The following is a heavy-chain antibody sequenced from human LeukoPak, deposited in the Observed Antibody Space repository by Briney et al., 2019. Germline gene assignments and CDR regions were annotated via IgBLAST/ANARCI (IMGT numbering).Heavy chain of an antibody. V-gene: IGHV1-3*01. J-gene: IGHJ4*02. CDR2: INAGNGNT. CDR3: ARGFRHGSGWTKDDY. D-gene: IGHD6-19*01. CDR1: GYTFTSYA. Sequence: GASVEVSCKASGYTFTSYAMHWVRQAPGQRLEWMGWINAGNGNTKYSQKFQGRVTMTRNTSISTAYMELSSLRSEDTAVYYCARGFRHGSGWTKDDYWGQGTLVTVSS.